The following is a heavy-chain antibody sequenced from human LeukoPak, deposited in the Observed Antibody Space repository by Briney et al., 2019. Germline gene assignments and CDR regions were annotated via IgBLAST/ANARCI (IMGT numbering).Heavy chain of an antibody. V-gene: IGHV3-23*01. CDR1: GITFSSYG. D-gene: IGHD7-27*01. CDR3: AREVNWGGPAFDI. Sequence: AGGSLRLSCAASGITFSSYGMSWVRQVPGKGLEWVSSISHTGGSPYYADSVKGRFTVSRGNSKNTLYLQMNSLRAEDTAVYYCAREVNWGGPAFDIWGQGTMVTVSS. CDR2: ISHTGGSP. J-gene: IGHJ3*02.